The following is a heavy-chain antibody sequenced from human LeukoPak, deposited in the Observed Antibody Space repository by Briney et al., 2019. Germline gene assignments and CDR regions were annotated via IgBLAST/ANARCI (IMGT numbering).Heavy chain of an antibody. Sequence: GGSLRLSCAASGFTFSDYYMSWIRQAPGKGLEWVSYISSSGSTIYYADSVKGRFTISRDNSKNTLYLQMNSLRGEDTAIYYCANARTGVAGSEFDYWGQGTLVAVSS. CDR1: GFTFSDYY. CDR3: ANARTGVAGSEFDY. CDR2: ISSSGSTI. D-gene: IGHD6-19*01. J-gene: IGHJ4*02. V-gene: IGHV3-11*01.